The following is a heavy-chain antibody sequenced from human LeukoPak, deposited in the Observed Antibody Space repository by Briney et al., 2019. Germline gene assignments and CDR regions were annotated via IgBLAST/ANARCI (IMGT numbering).Heavy chain of an antibody. CDR3: ARGSSLEFDL. V-gene: IGHV4-34*01. J-gene: IGHJ2*01. CDR1: GGSFSGYY. CDR2: INHSGST. Sequence: SETLSLTCAVYGGSFSGYYWSWIRQPPGKGLEWIGEINHSGSTNYNPSLKSRVTISVDTSKNQFSLKLSSVTAADTAVYYCARGSSLEFDLWGRGTLVTVSS.